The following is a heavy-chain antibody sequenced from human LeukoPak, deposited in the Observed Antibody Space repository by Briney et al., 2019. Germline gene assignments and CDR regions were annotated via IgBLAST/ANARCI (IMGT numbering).Heavy chain of an antibody. J-gene: IGHJ4*02. CDR1: GFTFSSYG. CDR3: AKPATQVPAAPIGDY. Sequence: PGGSLRLSCAASGFTFSSYGMHWVRQAPGKGLEWVAFIRYDGSNKYYAGSVKGRFTISRDNSKNTLYLQMNSLRAEDTAVYYCAKPATQVPAAPIGDYWGQGTLVTVSS. CDR2: IRYDGSNK. D-gene: IGHD2-2*01. V-gene: IGHV3-30*02.